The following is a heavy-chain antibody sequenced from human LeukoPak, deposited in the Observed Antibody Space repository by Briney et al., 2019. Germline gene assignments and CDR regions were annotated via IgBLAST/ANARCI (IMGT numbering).Heavy chain of an antibody. CDR2: ISGSGGST. D-gene: IGHD1-7*01. J-gene: IGHJ4*02. CDR1: GFTFNTHS. V-gene: IGHV3-23*01. CDR3: AKDLNLRYFDY. Sequence: GGSLRLSCAASGFTFNTHSINWVRQAPGKWLEWVSAISGSGGSTYYADSVKGRFTISRDNSKNTLYLQMNSLRAEDTAVYYCAKDLNLRYFDYWGQGTLVTVSS.